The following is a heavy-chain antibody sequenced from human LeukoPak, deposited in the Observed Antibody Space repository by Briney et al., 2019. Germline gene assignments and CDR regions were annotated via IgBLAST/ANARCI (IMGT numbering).Heavy chain of an antibody. D-gene: IGHD6-19*01. CDR1: GFAVSSSY. Sequence: PGGSLRLSCAASGFAVSSSYMTWVRQAPGKGLEWVLTIHIGGSTYYADSVKGRFTISRDNSKNTLYLQMNSLRAEDTAVYYCARDRAVPGRGYYFDCWGQGTLVTVSS. V-gene: IGHV3-53*01. CDR2: IHIGGST. CDR3: ARDRAVPGRGYYFDC. J-gene: IGHJ4*02.